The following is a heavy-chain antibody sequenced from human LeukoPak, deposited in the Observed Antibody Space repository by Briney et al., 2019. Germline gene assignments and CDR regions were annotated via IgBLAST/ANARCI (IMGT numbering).Heavy chain of an antibody. Sequence: GASVKVSCKASGYTFSSYGISWVRQAPGQGLEWMGWISAYNGNTNYAQKLQGRVTMTTDTSTSTAYMELRSLRSDDTAVYYCARDASDIVVVPAAMESYYYGMDVWGQGTTVTVSS. CDR3: ARDASDIVVVPAAMESYYYGMDV. CDR2: ISAYNGNT. V-gene: IGHV1-18*01. CDR1: GYTFSSYG. J-gene: IGHJ6*02. D-gene: IGHD2-2*01.